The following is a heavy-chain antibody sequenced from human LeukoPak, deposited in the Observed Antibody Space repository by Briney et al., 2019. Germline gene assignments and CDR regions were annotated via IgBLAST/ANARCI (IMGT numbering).Heavy chain of an antibody. J-gene: IGHJ5*02. Sequence: GGSLRLSCAASGFSVSSNFMSWVRQVPGKGLEWVSVIYSGGSTYYADSVKGRFTISRDNSKNTLYLQMNGLRAEDTAVYYWATMPDGDHGGWFDPWGQGTLVTVSS. CDR2: IYSGGST. V-gene: IGHV3-53*01. CDR1: GFSVSSNF. D-gene: IGHD4-17*01. CDR3: ATMPDGDHGGWFDP.